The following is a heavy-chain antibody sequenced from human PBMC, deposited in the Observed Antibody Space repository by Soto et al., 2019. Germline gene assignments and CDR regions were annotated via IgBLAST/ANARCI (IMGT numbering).Heavy chain of an antibody. CDR2: IKQDGSEK. Sequence: EVQLVESGGGLVQPGGSLRLSCAASGFTFSSYWMSWVRQAPGKGLEWVANIKQDGSEKYYVDSVKGRFTISRDNAKNSLYLQMNSLRAEDKAVYYCAREGEGYCSGGSCYSLHYYYYGMDVWGQGTTVTVSS. CDR1: GFTFSSYW. D-gene: IGHD2-15*01. CDR3: AREGEGYCSGGSCYSLHYYYYGMDV. V-gene: IGHV3-7*01. J-gene: IGHJ6*02.